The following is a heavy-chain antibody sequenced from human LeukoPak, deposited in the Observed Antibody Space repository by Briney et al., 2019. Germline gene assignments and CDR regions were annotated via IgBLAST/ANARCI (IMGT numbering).Heavy chain of an antibody. Sequence: GGSLKISCQASGYIFTYYWIGWVRQMPGKGLEWMGIIDPSDSETRYTPSFQGQVTISADKSLKIVYLHWNSLKASDTAMYYCVRQTAMGRSGDYWGQGTLLTVSS. V-gene: IGHV5-51*01. CDR3: VRQTAMGRSGDY. D-gene: IGHD5-18*01. J-gene: IGHJ4*02. CDR1: GYIFTYYW. CDR2: IDPSDSET.